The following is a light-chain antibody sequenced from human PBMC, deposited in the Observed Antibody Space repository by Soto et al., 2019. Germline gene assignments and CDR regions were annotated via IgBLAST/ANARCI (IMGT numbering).Light chain of an antibody. CDR2: EVT. CDR3: CSYAGRNRLV. J-gene: IGLJ2*01. V-gene: IGLV2-8*01. Sequence: QSALTQPPSASGSPGQSVTISCTGTSSDIGAFNYVSWYQQRPGKAPKLIIYEVTKRPSGVPDRFSGSKSGNAASLTVSGLQAEDEGDYSCCSYAGRNRLVFGGGTKLTVL. CDR1: SSDIGAFNY.